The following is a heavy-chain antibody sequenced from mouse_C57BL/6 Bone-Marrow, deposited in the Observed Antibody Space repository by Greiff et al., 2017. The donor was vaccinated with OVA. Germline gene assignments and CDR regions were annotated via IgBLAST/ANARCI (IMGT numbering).Heavy chain of an antibody. CDR3: ARWLLRMDY. Sequence: QVQLQQSGAELVRPGTSVKVSCKASGYAFTNYLIEWVKQRPGQGLEWIGVINPGSGGTNYNETFKGKATLTADKSSSTAYMQLSSLTSEDSAVYFCARWLLRMDYWGQGTSVTVSS. J-gene: IGHJ4*01. D-gene: IGHD2-3*01. CDR2: INPGSGGT. CDR1: GYAFTNYL. V-gene: IGHV1-54*01.